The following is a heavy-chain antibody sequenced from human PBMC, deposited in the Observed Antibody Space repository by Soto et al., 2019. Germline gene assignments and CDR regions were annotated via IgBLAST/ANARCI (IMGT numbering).Heavy chain of an antibody. Sequence: SETLSLTCSVSGGSISTFYWSWIRQSPGKGLEWVGHVYNSGAATYNPSLRSRVTISVDKSKNQFSLKLNSVTTADTAVYYCARGRFCSGSTCYEDYNYFGPWGQGTLVTVSS. D-gene: IGHD2-2*01. V-gene: IGHV4-59*01. CDR1: GGSISTFY. CDR3: ARGRFCSGSTCYEDYNYFGP. CDR2: VYNSGAA. J-gene: IGHJ5*02.